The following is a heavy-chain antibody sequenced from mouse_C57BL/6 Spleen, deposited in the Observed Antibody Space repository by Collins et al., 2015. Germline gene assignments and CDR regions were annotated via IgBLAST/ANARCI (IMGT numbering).Heavy chain of an antibody. Sequence: EVQLVESGGDLVKPGGSLKLSCAASGFTFSSYGMSWVRQTPDKRLEWVATISSDGRYTYYPDSVKGRFTISRDNAKNTLYLQMSSLKSEDTAMYYCSNPIYYDYDVFAYWGQGTLVTVSA. J-gene: IGHJ3*01. CDR2: ISSDGRYT. CDR3: SNPIYYDYDVFAY. D-gene: IGHD2-4*01. CDR1: GFTFSSYG. V-gene: IGHV5-6*01.